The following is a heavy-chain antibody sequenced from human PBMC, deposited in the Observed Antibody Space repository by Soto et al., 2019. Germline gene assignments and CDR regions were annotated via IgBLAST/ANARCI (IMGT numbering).Heavy chain of an antibody. Sequence: GGSLRLSCAASGFTFITYGMSWVRQAPGKGLEWVSGISGSGGSTYYANSAKGRFTISRDNSKNTLYLQMNSLRAEDTAVYYCAKDGERGSYYFDYWGQGTLVTVS. CDR2: ISGSGGST. J-gene: IGHJ4*02. CDR3: AKDGERGSYYFDY. V-gene: IGHV3-23*01. D-gene: IGHD1-26*01. CDR1: GFTFITYG.